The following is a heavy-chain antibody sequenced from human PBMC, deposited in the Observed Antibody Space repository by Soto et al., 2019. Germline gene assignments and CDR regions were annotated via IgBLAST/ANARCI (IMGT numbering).Heavy chain of an antibody. CDR3: ARVATAGRGTDY. Sequence: EVQLVESGGGLVQPGGSLRLSCAASGFTFSSHWMYWVRQAPGKGLEWVATITEDGSNQYYVDSVKGRFTISRDNSKNSVFLRMNSLRAEDTAVYSCARVATAGRGTDYWGQGTLVTVSS. CDR2: ITEDGSNQ. V-gene: IGHV3-7*04. D-gene: IGHD6-13*01. CDR1: GFTFSSHW. J-gene: IGHJ4*02.